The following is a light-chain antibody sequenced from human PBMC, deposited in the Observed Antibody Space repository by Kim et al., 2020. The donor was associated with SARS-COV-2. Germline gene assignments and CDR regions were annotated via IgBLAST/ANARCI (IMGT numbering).Light chain of an antibody. J-gene: IGLJ3*02. CDR2: AKN. Sequence: ALGQKERIKCQGDSLRSYYASWYQQKPGQVPVVVIYAKNNRPSGIPDRFSGSSSGNTASLTITGAQAEDEADYYCNSRDSSGNQLVFGGGTKLTVL. CDR3: NSRDSSGNQLV. V-gene: IGLV3-19*01. CDR1: SLRSYY.